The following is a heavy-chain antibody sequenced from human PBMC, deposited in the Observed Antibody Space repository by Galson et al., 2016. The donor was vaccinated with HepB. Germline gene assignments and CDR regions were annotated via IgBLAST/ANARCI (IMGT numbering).Heavy chain of an antibody. CDR1: GGSISSYSYY. D-gene: IGHD3-22*01. Sequence: TLSLTCTVSGGSISSYSYYWSWIRQPAGKGLEWIGRIYASGSTHYNPSLKSRISISLDTSKNQFSMQLTSVTAADTAVYFCARDSYYHDDSGYLHDLFDLWGQGALVTVSS. CDR2: IYASGST. J-gene: IGHJ4*02. V-gene: IGHV4-61*02. CDR3: ARDSYYHDDSGYLHDLFDL.